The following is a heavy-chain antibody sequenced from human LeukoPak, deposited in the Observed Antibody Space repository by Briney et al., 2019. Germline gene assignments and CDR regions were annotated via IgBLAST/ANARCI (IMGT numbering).Heavy chain of an antibody. D-gene: IGHD3-22*01. CDR2: IYYSGST. Sequence: PSQTLSLTCTVSGGSISSGDYYWSWTRQPPGKGLEWIGYIYYSGSTYYNPSLKSRVTISVDTSKNQFSLKLSSVTAADTAVYYCARFYYYDSSGYYRKYNWFDPWGQGTLVTVSS. J-gene: IGHJ5*02. V-gene: IGHV4-30-4*08. CDR1: GGSISSGDYY. CDR3: ARFYYYDSSGYYRKYNWFDP.